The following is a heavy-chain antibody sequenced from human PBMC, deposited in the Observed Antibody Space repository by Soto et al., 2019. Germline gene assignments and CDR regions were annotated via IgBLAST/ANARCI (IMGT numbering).Heavy chain of an antibody. Sequence: EVQLWESGGGLVQPWGSLRLSCAVSGYTFSSFDMSWVRQAPGKGLEWVSTISGSGGGTNYADSVKGRFTISRDISTYTVYLQMNSLRAEDTAVYYCAHRTGFDYWGQGALVTVSS. CDR3: AHRTGFDY. CDR2: ISGSGGGT. J-gene: IGHJ4*02. CDR1: GYTFSSFD. V-gene: IGHV3-23*01.